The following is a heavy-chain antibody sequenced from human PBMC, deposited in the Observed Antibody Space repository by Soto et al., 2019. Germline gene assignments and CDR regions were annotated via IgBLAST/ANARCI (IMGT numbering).Heavy chain of an antibody. CDR3: ARGRGYSYGYFYYGMDV. D-gene: IGHD5-18*01. V-gene: IGHV4-34*01. CDR1: GGSFSGYY. CDR2: ISHSGST. J-gene: IGHJ6*02. Sequence: SETLSLTCAVYGGSFSGYYWSWIRQPPGKGLEWIGEISHSGSTNYNPSLKSRVTISVDTSKNQFSLKLSSVTAADTAVYYCARGRGYSYGYFYYGMDVWGQGTTVTVSS.